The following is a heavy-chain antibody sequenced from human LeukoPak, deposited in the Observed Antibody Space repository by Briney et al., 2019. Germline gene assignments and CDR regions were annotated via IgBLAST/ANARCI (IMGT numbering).Heavy chain of an antibody. CDR1: GYSFTSYW. CDR2: IYPGDSDT. CDR3: ARTILPYYYESSGSNDAFDI. V-gene: IGHV5-51*01. Sequence: GESLKISCKGSGYSFTSYWIGWVRQMPGKGLEWMGIIYPGDSDTRYSPSFQGQVTISADKSISTAYLQWSSLKASDTAMYYCARTILPYYYESSGSNDAFDIWGQGTMVTVSS. J-gene: IGHJ3*02. D-gene: IGHD3-22*01.